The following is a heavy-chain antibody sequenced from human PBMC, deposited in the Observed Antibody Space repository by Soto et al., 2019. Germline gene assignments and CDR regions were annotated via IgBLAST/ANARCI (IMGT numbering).Heavy chain of an antibody. CDR1: GFTFSSYG. Sequence: GGSLRLSCAASGFTFSSYGMHWVRQAPGKGLEWVAVISYDGSNKYYADSVKGRFTISRDNSKNTLYLQMNSLRAEDTAVYYCAKDRGHSSSYSPFFDYWGQGTLVTVSS. J-gene: IGHJ4*02. V-gene: IGHV3-30*18. D-gene: IGHD6-6*01. CDR2: ISYDGSNK. CDR3: AKDRGHSSSYSPFFDY.